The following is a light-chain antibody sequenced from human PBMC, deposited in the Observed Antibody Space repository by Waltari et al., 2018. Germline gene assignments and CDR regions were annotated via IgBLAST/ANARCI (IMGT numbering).Light chain of an antibody. V-gene: IGLV2-8*01. Sequence: QSALTQPPSASGSPGQSVTISCTGTSSAVGGYNYVHWYQQHPGKAPKPMIYEVSKRPSGVPDRFSGSKSGNTASLTVSGLQAEDEADYYCSSYAGSNNFDVVFGGGTKLTVL. CDR1: SSAVGGYNY. J-gene: IGLJ2*01. CDR3: SSYAGSNNFDVV. CDR2: EVS.